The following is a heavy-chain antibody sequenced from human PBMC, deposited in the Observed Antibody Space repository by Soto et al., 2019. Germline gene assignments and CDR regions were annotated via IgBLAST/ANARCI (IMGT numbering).Heavy chain of an antibody. CDR2: IYQSGST. CDR3: ARSGSSSSEITGRSWVDT. Sequence: QVQLQESGPGLVKPSGTLSLTCAVSGGSISSTNWWNWVRQPPGKGLEWIGEIYQSGSTNYNPSLKSPVTISVDNSKNQFSLPLTSVTAADTAVYYCARSGSSSSEITGRSWVDTWGQGTLVTVSS. CDR1: GGSISSTNW. J-gene: IGHJ5*02. V-gene: IGHV4-4*02. D-gene: IGHD6-6*01.